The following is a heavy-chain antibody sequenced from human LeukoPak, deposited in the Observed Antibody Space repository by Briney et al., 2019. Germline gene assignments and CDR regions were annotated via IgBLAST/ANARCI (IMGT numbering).Heavy chain of an antibody. J-gene: IGHJ4*02. CDR1: GYTFTSYG. CDR2: ISAYNGKT. V-gene: IGHV1-18*01. Sequence: GASVKVSCKASGYTFTSYGISWVRQAPGQGREWGGWISAYNGKTNYAQKLRGRGTMTIERSTREAYLELRSLRSDDTAVYYCARDVITKYYYDSRGDYWGQGTLVTVSS. D-gene: IGHD3-22*01. CDR3: ARDVITKYYYDSRGDY.